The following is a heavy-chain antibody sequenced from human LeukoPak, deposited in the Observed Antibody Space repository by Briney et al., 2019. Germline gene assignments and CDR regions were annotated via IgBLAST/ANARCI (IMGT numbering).Heavy chain of an antibody. J-gene: IGHJ4*02. CDR1: GGSISSYS. V-gene: IGHV4-4*07. D-gene: IGHD6-6*01. CDR2: IYTSGST. CDR3: ARGGGLTARPFDY. Sequence: SETLSLTCIVSGGSISSYSWNWIRQSPGKGLEWIGRIYTSGSTNYNPSLKSRVTMSVDTSKNQFSLKLSSVTAADTAVYYCARGGGLTARPFDYWGQGTLVTVSS.